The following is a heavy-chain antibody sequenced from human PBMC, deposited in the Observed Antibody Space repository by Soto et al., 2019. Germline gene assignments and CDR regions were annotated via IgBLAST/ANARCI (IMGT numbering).Heavy chain of an antibody. CDR3: VRPLPSGRNYGMDV. Sequence: PXGSLRLSCTASGLIFRNNYKSWVRQAPGMGLEWVSVIYNDVTTYYADSVKGRFTISRDTSKNTLSLQMDSLRAEDTAVYYCVRPLPSGRNYGMDVWGQGTTVTVSS. D-gene: IGHD3-10*01. J-gene: IGHJ6*02. CDR1: GLIFRNNY. CDR2: IYNDVTT. V-gene: IGHV3-53*01.